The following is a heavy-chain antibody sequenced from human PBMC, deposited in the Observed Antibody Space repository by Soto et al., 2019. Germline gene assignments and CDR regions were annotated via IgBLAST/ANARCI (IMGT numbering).Heavy chain of an antibody. D-gene: IGHD2-15*01. CDR1: GFTFSSYA. V-gene: IGHV3-23*01. Sequence: EVQLLESGGGLVQPGVSLRLFCAASGFTFSSYAMSWVRLAPGKGLERVSAISGSGGSTYYADSVKGVYTISRDNSKNSLYLQMNSLRAEDTAVYYCAKDHYCSGGSCYPHWYFDLWGRGTLVTVSS. CDR2: ISGSGGST. CDR3: AKDHYCSGGSCYPHWYFDL. J-gene: IGHJ2*01.